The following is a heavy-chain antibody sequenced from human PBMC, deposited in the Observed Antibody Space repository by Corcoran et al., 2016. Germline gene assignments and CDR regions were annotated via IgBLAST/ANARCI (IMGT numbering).Heavy chain of an antibody. D-gene: IGHD3-3*01. CDR1: GFTFSSYG. CDR2: ISYDGSNK. Sequence: QVQLVESGGGVVQPGRSLRLSCAASGFTFSSYGMHWVRQAPGKGLEWVEVISYDGSNKYYADSVKGRFTISRDNSKNTLYMQMNSLKAEDTSVYYCAKEAVGPFLVGHYYYGMDVWGQGTTVTVSS. J-gene: IGHJ6*02. V-gene: IGHV3-30*18. CDR3: AKEAVGPFLVGHYYYGMDV.